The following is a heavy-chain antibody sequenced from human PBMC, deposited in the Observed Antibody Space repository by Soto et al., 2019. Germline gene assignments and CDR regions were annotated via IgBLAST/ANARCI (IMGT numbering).Heavy chain of an antibody. CDR2: MNPNSGNT. Sequence: QVQLVQSGAEVKKPGASVKVSCKASGYTFTXXXXXXXXXXXXXXLEWMGWMNPNSGNTGYAQKFQGRVTMTRNTSISTAYMELSSLRSEDTAVYYCASSLTTVTTYDYWGQGTLVTVSS. CDR1: GYTFTXXX. V-gene: IGHV1-8*01. CDR3: ASSLTTVTTYDY. D-gene: IGHD4-17*01. J-gene: IGHJ4*02.